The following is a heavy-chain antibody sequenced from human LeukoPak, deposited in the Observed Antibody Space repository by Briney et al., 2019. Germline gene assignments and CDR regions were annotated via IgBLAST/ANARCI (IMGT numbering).Heavy chain of an antibody. D-gene: IGHD2-21*01. V-gene: IGHV3-23*03. CDR2: IHNDADTT. Sequence: GGSLRLSCAASGFTFRNYAMIWVRQAPGKGLEWVSIIHNDADTTYYADSVKSRFTVCRDNSKNTLYLQMSSLGAEDTAVYYCAKGRGGDYFNYCFAYWGGGTLVAASS. CDR1: GFTFRNYA. CDR3: AKGRGGDYFNYCFAY. J-gene: IGHJ4*02.